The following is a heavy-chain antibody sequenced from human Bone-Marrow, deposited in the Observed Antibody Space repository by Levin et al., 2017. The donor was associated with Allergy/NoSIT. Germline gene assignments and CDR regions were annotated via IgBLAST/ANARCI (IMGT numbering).Heavy chain of an antibody. CDR2: IYHSGST. CDR3: ARGAPTSYYDYIWGSYRPHYFDY. CDR1: GYSISSGYY. V-gene: IGHV4-38-2*01. J-gene: IGHJ4*02. D-gene: IGHD3-16*02. Sequence: PSETLSLTCAVSGYSISSGYYWGWIRQPPGKGLEWIGSIYHSGSTYYNPSLKSRVTISVDTSKNQFSLKLSSVTAADTAVYYCARGAPTSYYDYIWGSYRPHYFDYWGQGTLVTVSS.